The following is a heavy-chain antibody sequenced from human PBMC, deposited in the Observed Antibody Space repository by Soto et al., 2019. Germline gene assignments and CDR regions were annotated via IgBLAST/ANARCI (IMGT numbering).Heavy chain of an antibody. D-gene: IGHD3-10*01. CDR2: ISYDGSNK. CDR1: GFTFSSYG. J-gene: IGHJ6*02. Sequence: QVQLVESGGGVVQPGRSLRLSCAASGFTFSSYGMHWVRQAPGKGLEWVAVISYDGSNKYYADSVKGRFTISRDNSKNTLYLQMNSLRAEDTAVYYCAKVRGVIGVYYYYGMDVWGQGTTVTVSS. CDR3: AKVRGVIGVYYYYGMDV. V-gene: IGHV3-30*18.